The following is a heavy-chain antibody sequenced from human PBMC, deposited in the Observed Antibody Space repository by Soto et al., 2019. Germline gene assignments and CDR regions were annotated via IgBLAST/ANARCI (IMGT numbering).Heavy chain of an antibody. CDR3: ARESQWNYYDSSGYYYWNY. V-gene: IGHV1-69*13. CDR2: IIPIFGTA. Sequence: SVKVSCKAPGGTFSSYAISWVRQAPGQGLEWMGGIIPIFGTANYAQKFQGRVTITADESTSTAYMELSSLRSEDTAVYYCARESQWNYYDSSGYYYWNYWGQGTLVTVSS. D-gene: IGHD3-22*01. J-gene: IGHJ4*02. CDR1: GGTFSSYA.